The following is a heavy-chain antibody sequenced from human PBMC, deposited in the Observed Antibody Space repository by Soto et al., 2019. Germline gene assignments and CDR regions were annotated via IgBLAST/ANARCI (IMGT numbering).Heavy chain of an antibody. CDR1: VFPLNRYG. Sequence: GWCLRLSCSCSVFPLNRYGMHWVRQAPGKGLEWVAVISHDGSNKYYADSVKGRFTISRDNSKNTLYLQMNSLRAEDTAVYYCAKETCYDSSGPDYWGQGTLVTVSS. CDR2: ISHDGSNK. J-gene: IGHJ4*02. CDR3: AKETCYDSSGPDY. D-gene: IGHD3-22*01. V-gene: IGHV3-30*18.